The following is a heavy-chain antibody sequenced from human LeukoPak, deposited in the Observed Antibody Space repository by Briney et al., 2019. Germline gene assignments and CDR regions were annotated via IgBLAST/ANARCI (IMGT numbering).Heavy chain of an antibody. CDR1: GGTFSSYA. D-gene: IGHD6-13*01. Sequence: SVKVSCKASGGTFSSYAISWVRQAPGQGLEWMGGIIPIFGTANYAQKFQGRVTITADESTSTAYMELSGLRSEDTAVYYCARDRGRRTAAGTYYYYGMDVWGKGTTVTVSS. J-gene: IGHJ6*04. V-gene: IGHV1-69*13. CDR2: IIPIFGTA. CDR3: ARDRGRRTAAGTYYYYGMDV.